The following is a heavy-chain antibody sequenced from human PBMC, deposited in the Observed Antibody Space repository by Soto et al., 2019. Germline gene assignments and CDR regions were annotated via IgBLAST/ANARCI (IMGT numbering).Heavy chain of an antibody. CDR3: AKVLNTASFDY. Sequence: GGSLRLSCAASGFTFSSYAMSWVRQAPGKGLEWVSAISGSGGSTHYADSVKGRFTISRDNSKNTLNLHMNSLRAEDTAVYYCAKVLNTASFDYWGQGTLVTVSS. D-gene: IGHD2-2*02. CDR1: GFTFSSYA. J-gene: IGHJ4*02. CDR2: ISGSGGST. V-gene: IGHV3-23*01.